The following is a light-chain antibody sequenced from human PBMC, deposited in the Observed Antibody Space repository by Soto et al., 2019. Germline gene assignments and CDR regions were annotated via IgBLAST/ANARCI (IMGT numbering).Light chain of an antibody. CDR2: AAS. Sequence: DIQMTQSPSSVSASVGDSVTITCRASQPIDTFLNWYQQKPGRAPNLLIYAASNLQSGVPSRFRGSGSGTDFTLTISSLQPEDFATYYCQQSYSTLSITFGQGTRLEI. J-gene: IGKJ5*01. V-gene: IGKV1-39*01. CDR3: QQSYSTLSIT. CDR1: QPIDTF.